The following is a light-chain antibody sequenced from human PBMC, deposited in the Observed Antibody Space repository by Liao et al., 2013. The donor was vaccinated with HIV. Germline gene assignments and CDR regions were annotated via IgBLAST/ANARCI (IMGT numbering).Light chain of an antibody. Sequence: SYELTQPPSVSVAPGKTARITCGGNNIGSKSVHWYQQKPGQAPVLVIYYDSDRPSGIPERFSGSNSGNTATLTISGTQAMDEADYYCQAWDRSTLFGGGTKLTVL. V-gene: IGLV3-21*01. CDR2: YDS. J-gene: IGLJ3*02. CDR1: NIGSKS. CDR3: QAWDRSTL.